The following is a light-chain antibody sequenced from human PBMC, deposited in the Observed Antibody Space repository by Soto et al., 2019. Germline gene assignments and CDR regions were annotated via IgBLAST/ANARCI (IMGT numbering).Light chain of an antibody. Sequence: QSALTQPASVSGSPGQSITISCTGTSSDVGSYNLVSWYQQHPGKAPKLMIYEVSKRPYGVSNRFSGSKSGNTAPLPISGLQAEDEADYYCCSYAGSHWVFGGETKLPVI. CDR3: CSYAGSHWV. V-gene: IGLV2-23*02. J-gene: IGLJ3*02. CDR1: SSDVGSYNL. CDR2: EVS.